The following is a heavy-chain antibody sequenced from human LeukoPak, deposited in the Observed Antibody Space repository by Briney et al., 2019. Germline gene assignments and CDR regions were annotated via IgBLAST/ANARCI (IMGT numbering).Heavy chain of an antibody. D-gene: IGHD1-26*01. Sequence: GGSLRLSCAASGFTVSSNYMSWVRQAPGKGLEWVSVIYSGGSTYYADSVKGRFTISRDNSKNMLYLQMNSLRAEDTAVYYCARVVGATRLWFDPWGQGTLVTVSS. CDR3: ARVVGATRLWFDP. CDR1: GFTVSSNY. J-gene: IGHJ5*02. CDR2: IYSGGST. V-gene: IGHV3-53*01.